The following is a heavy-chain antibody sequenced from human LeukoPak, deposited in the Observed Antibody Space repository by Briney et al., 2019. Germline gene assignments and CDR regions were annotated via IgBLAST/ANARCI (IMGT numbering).Heavy chain of an antibody. Sequence: ASVKVSCKASGYTFTSYYMHWVRQAPGQGLEWMGIINPSGGSTSYAQKFQGRITMTKDTSTSTVYMELSSLRSEDTAVYYCARDGGIAARTPNYYYYGMDVWGQGTTVTVSS. J-gene: IGHJ6*02. CDR2: INPSGGST. CDR1: GYTFTSYY. CDR3: ARDGGIAARTPNYYYYGMDV. V-gene: IGHV1-46*01. D-gene: IGHD6-6*01.